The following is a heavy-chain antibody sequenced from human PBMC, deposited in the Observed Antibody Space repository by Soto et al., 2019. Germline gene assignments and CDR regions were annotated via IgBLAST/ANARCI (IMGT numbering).Heavy chain of an antibody. J-gene: IGHJ6*02. CDR3: ARDPTMGSGYPFYYYYGMDV. CDR2: TYYRSKWYN. V-gene: IGHV6-1*01. D-gene: IGHD3-3*01. CDR1: GDSVSSNSAA. Sequence: SQTLSLPCGISGDSVSSNSAAWNWIRQSPSRGLEWLGRTYYRSKWYNDYAVSVKSRITINPDTSKNQFSLQLNSVTPEDTAVYYCARDPTMGSGYPFYYYYGMDVWGQGTTVTVSS.